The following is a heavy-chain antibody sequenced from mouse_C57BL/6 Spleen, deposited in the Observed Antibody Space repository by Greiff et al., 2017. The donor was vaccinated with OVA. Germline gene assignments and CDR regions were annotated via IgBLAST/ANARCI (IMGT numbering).Heavy chain of an antibody. V-gene: IGHV1-81*01. CDR2: IYPRSGNT. Sequence: VQLQQSGAELARPGASVKLSCKASGYTFTSYGISWVKQRTGQGLEWIGEIYPRSGNTYYNEKFKGKATLTADKSSSTAYMELRSLTSEDSAVYFCARFYYGYDEGHGYFDVWGTGTTVTVSS. CDR1: GYTFTSYG. D-gene: IGHD2-2*01. CDR3: ARFYYGYDEGHGYFDV. J-gene: IGHJ1*03.